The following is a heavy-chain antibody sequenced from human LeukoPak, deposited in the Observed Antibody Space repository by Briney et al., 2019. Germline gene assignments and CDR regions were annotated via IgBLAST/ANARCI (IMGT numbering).Heavy chain of an antibody. CDR2: IRYDGSNK. Sequence: GGSLRLSCAASGFTFSSYGMHWVRQAPGKGLEWVAFIRYDGSNKYYADSVKGRFTISRDNAKNSLSLQMNSLRAEDTAIYYCARDLPYSGYDYDDYWGQGTLVTVSS. CDR3: ARDLPYSGYDYDDY. V-gene: IGHV3-30*02. D-gene: IGHD5-12*01. CDR1: GFTFSSYG. J-gene: IGHJ4*02.